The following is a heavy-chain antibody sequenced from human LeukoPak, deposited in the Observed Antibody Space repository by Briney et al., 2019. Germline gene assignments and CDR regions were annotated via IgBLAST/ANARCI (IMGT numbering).Heavy chain of an antibody. Sequence: SETLSLTCTVSGGSISSYYWSWIRQPPGKGLEWIGYIYYSGSTNYNPSLKSRVTISVDTSKNQFSLKLSSVTAADTAVYYCARLSVYCSSTSCSSGPFDYWGQGTLVTVSS. V-gene: IGHV4-59*12. D-gene: IGHD2-2*01. CDR1: GGSISSYY. CDR2: IYYSGST. J-gene: IGHJ4*02. CDR3: ARLSVYCSSTSCSSGPFDY.